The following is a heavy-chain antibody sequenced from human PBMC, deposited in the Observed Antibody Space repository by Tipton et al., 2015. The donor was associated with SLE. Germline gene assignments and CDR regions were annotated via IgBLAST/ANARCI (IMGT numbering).Heavy chain of an antibody. D-gene: IGHD3-16*01. J-gene: IGHJ4*02. Sequence: TLSLTCSVSSGSISSTSYWGWIRLAPGKGLEWIGSISYSGRTFHNPSLRSPVTMSVDTSKNQFSLKLSSVTAADTAMYYCARHYSDSWGYFDYWGQGTLVTVSS. V-gene: IGHV4-39*01. CDR2: ISYSGRT. CDR1: SGSISSTSY. CDR3: ARHYSDSWGYFDY.